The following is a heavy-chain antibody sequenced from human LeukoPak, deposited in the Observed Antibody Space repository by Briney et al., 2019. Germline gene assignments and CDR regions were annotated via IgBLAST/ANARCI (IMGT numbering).Heavy chain of an antibody. Sequence: ASVKVSCKVSGFTLTELSIHWVRQTPGKGLEWMGGFDREDAERISARMFQGRISMTEDTSTDTAYMELSSLRSDDTAVYYCATAGELVRGFWYFDLWGRGTLVTVAS. CDR3: ATAGELVRGFWYFDL. CDR2: FDREDAER. CDR1: GFTLTELS. D-gene: IGHD6-6*01. J-gene: IGHJ2*01. V-gene: IGHV1-24*01.